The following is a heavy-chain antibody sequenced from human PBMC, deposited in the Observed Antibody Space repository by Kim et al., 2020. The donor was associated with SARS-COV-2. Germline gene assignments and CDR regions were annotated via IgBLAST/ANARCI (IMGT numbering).Heavy chain of an antibody. V-gene: IGHV1-69*04. Sequence: KFQGRVTITADKSTSTAYMELSSLRSEDTAVYYCARDRGYYGSGSNYYFDYWGQGTLVTVSS. CDR3: ARDRGYYGSGSNYYFDY. D-gene: IGHD3-10*01. J-gene: IGHJ4*02.